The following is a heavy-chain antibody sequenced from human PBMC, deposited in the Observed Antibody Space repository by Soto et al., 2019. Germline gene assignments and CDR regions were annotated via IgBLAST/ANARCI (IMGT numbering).Heavy chain of an antibody. D-gene: IGHD4-17*01. CDR2: INAEGTTT. J-gene: IGHJ4*02. CDR1: GFTFTNYW. Sequence: EVQLVESGGGLVQPGESLRLSCSASGFTFTNYWMHWVRQAPGKGLVWVSRINAEGTTTNYADSMKGRFTTSRDNAKNTLYLQMNSLGAEDTAVYYCACSARGLYGDYNWGQGTLVTVSS. V-gene: IGHV3-74*01. CDR3: ACSARGLYGDYN.